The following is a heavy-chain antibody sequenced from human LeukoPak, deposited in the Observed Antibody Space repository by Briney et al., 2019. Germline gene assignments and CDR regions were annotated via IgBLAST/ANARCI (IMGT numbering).Heavy chain of an antibody. CDR2: ISGDGGST. CDR1: GFTFDDYA. Sequence: GGSLRLSCAASGFTFDDYAMHWVRQAPGKGLEWVSLISGDGGSTYNADSVKGRFTISRDNSKNSLYLQTNSLRTEDTALYYCAKDRSPRSRGYFDYWGQGTLVTVSS. V-gene: IGHV3-43*02. D-gene: IGHD1-26*01. J-gene: IGHJ4*02. CDR3: AKDRSPRSRGYFDY.